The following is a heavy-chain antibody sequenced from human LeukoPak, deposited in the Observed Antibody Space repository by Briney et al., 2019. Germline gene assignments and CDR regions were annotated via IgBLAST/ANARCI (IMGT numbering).Heavy chain of an antibody. Sequence: SETLSLTCTVSGDSISSYYWSWIRQPAGKGLEWIGRIHPSGSTNYNPSLKSRVTLSVDTSKNQFSLKLNSVTAADTAVYYCARGPPSDFDYWGRGTLVTVSS. CDR3: ARGPPSDFDY. CDR2: IHPSGST. J-gene: IGHJ4*02. CDR1: GDSISSYY. V-gene: IGHV4-4*07.